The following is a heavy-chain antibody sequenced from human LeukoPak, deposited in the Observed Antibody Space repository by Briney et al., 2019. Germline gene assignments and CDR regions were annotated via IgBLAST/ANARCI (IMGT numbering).Heavy chain of an antibody. Sequence: GGSLRLSCAASGFTFSDYAMGWVRQAPGKGLVWISAISGSGGDTYYADSVKGRFTISRDNSKNTVHLQLNSLRADDTATYYCAKFSPIIVVVTPYIDSWGQGTLLTVSS. J-gene: IGHJ4*02. CDR2: ISGSGGDT. CDR1: GFTFSDYA. D-gene: IGHD3-22*01. CDR3: AKFSPIIVVVTPYIDS. V-gene: IGHV3-23*01.